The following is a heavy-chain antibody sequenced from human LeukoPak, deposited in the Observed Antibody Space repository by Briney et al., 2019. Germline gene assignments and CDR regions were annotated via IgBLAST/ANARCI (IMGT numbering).Heavy chain of an antibody. Sequence: ASVKVSCKASGYTFTCYYIHWVRQAPGQGLEWMGWINPNSGGTNYAQNFQGRVTMTRDTSISTAYMELSRLRSDDTAVYYCARGCSSTSCYFAVGNYWGQGTLVTVSS. J-gene: IGHJ4*02. V-gene: IGHV1-2*02. CDR2: INPNSGGT. CDR3: ARGCSSTSCYFAVGNY. CDR1: GYTFTCYY. D-gene: IGHD2-2*01.